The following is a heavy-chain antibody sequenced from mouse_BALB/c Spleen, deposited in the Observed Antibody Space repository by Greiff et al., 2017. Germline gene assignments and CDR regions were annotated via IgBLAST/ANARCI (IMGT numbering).Heavy chain of an antibody. D-gene: IGHD2-14*01. J-gene: IGHJ3*01. Sequence: QVQLQQSGAELMKPGASVKISCKATGYTFSSYWIEWVKQRPGHGLEWIGEILPGSGSTNYNEKFKGKATFTADTSSNTAYMQLSSLTSEDSAVYYCARDYRYDWFAYWGQGTLVTVSA. CDR2: ILPGSGST. CDR1: GYTFSSYW. CDR3: ARDYRYDWFAY. V-gene: IGHV1-9*01.